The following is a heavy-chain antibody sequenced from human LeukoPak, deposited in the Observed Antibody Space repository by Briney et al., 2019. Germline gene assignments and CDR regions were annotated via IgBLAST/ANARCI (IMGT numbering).Heavy chain of an antibody. Sequence: GGSLRLSCAASGFSFTRYDMNWVRQAPGKGLEWVSFIYSDNTHYSDSVKGRFTISRDNSKNTLYLQMNSLRAEDTAVYYCARRAGAYSHPYDYWGQGTLVTVSS. CDR1: GFSFTRYD. V-gene: IGHV3-53*01. J-gene: IGHJ4*02. CDR2: IYSDNT. D-gene: IGHD4/OR15-4a*01. CDR3: ARRAGAYSHPYDY.